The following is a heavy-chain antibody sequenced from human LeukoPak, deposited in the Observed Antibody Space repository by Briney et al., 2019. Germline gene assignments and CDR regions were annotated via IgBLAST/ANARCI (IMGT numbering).Heavy chain of an antibody. CDR2: IYYSGST. V-gene: IGHV4-59*01. J-gene: IGHJ4*02. CDR3: ARGTAMVESGFDY. D-gene: IGHD5-18*01. CDR1: GGFISSYY. Sequence: SETLSLTCTVSGGFISSYYWSWIRQPPGKGLEWIGYIYYSGSTNYNPSLKSRVTISVDTSKDQFSLKLSSVTAADTAVYYCARGTAMVESGFDYWGQGTLVTVSS.